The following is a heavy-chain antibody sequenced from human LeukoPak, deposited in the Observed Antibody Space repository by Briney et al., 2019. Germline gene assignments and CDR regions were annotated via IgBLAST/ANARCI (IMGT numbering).Heavy chain of an antibody. CDR1: GGTFSSYA. D-gene: IGHD6-19*01. CDR3: ARVAVAGAYYYYYMDV. Sequence: ASVKVSCKASGGTFSSYAISWVRQAPGQGLEWMGGIIPIFGTANYAQKFQGRVTITADKSTSTAYMELSSLRFEDTAVYYCARVAVAGAYYYYYMDVWGKGTTVTVSS. J-gene: IGHJ6*03. CDR2: IIPIFGTA. V-gene: IGHV1-69*06.